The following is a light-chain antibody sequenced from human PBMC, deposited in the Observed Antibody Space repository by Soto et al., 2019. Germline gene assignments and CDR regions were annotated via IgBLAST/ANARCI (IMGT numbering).Light chain of an antibody. CDR2: EVS. V-gene: IGLV2-14*01. CDR3: SSYTSSSTLV. Sequence: QSALTQPASVSGSPGKSITISCTGTSSDVGGYNYVAWYQQYPGKAPKLMIYEVSDRPSGVSIRFSGSKSGNTASLTISGLQADDEADYYCSSYTSSSTLVFGSGTKATVL. J-gene: IGLJ1*01. CDR1: SSDVGGYNY.